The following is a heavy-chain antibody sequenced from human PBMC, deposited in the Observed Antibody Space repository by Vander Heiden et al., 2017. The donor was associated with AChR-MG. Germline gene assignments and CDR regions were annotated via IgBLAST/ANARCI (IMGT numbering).Heavy chain of an antibody. CDR2: IWYDGSNK. CDR1: GFRFSSYA. CDR3: AREMGVYDYGDYLGWFDP. Sequence: QVQLVESGGGVVQPGRSLRLSCAASGFRFSSYAMHLVRQAPGKGLEWVTVIWYDGSNKYYADSVKGRCTISRDNSKNTLYLQMNSLRAEDTAVYYCAREMGVYDYGDYLGWFDPWGQGTLVTVSS. J-gene: IGHJ5*02. D-gene: IGHD4-17*01. V-gene: IGHV3-33*01.